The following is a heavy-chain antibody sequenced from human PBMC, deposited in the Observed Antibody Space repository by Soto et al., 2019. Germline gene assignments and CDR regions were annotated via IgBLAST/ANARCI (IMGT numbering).Heavy chain of an antibody. V-gene: IGHV4-39*01. CDR1: GVSISSSSYY. CDR3: ARPQEDIVVVPAAKGGWFDP. J-gene: IGHJ5*02. Sequence: SETLSLTCTVSGVSISSSSYYWGWIRQPPGKGLEWIGSIYYSGSTYYNPSLKSRVTISVDTSKNQFSLKLSSVTAADTAVYYCARPQEDIVVVPAAKGGWFDPWGQGTLVTVSS. D-gene: IGHD2-2*01. CDR2: IYYSGST.